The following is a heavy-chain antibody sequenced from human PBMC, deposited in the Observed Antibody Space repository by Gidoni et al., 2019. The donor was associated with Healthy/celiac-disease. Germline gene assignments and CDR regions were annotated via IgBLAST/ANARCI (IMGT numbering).Heavy chain of an antibody. V-gene: IGHV4-39*01. J-gene: IGHJ4*02. CDR3: ARHGPVVPAATTYDY. Sequence: QLQLQESGPGLVKPSETLSLTCTVSGGSISSSSYYWGWIRQPPGKGLEWIGSIYYSGSTYYNPSLKSRVTISVDTSKNQFSLKLSSVTAADTAVYYCARHGPVVPAATTYDYWGQGTLVTVSS. CDR1: GGSISSSSYY. D-gene: IGHD2-2*01. CDR2: IYYSGST.